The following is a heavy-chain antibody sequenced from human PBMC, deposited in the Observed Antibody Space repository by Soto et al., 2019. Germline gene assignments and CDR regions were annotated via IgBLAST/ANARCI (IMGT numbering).Heavy chain of an antibody. D-gene: IGHD3-10*01. CDR1: GGTFSSYA. J-gene: IGHJ6*02. Sequence: QVQLVQSGPEVKEPGSSVKVSCKASGGTFSSYAISWVRQAPGQGLEWMGGIIPIFGTANYAQKFQGRVTITADKSTSTAYMELSSLRSEDTAVYYCARSTTMVRSPGMDVWGQGTTVTVSS. CDR2: IIPIFGTA. V-gene: IGHV1-69*06. CDR3: ARSTTMVRSPGMDV.